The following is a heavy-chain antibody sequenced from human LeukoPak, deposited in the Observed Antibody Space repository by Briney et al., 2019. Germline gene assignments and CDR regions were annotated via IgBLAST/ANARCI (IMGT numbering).Heavy chain of an antibody. Sequence: GGSLRLSCAASGFTFSSYAMSWVRQAPGKGLEWVSAISGSGGSTYYADSVKGRFTISRDNSKNTLYLQMNSLRAEDTAVYYCARDSTGWYYAFDIWGQGTMVTVSS. J-gene: IGHJ3*02. CDR2: ISGSGGST. D-gene: IGHD6-19*01. CDR1: GFTFSSYA. V-gene: IGHV3-23*01. CDR3: ARDSTGWYYAFDI.